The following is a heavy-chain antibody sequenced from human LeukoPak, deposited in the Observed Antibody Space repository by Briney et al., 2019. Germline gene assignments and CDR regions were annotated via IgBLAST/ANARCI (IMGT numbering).Heavy chain of an antibody. D-gene: IGHD2-21*02. CDR1: GFTLSSYW. CDR2: IKQDGSEK. Sequence: GGSLRLSCAASGFTLSSYWMSWVRQAPGKGLEWVANIKQDGSEKYYVDSVKGRFTISRDNAKNSLYLQMDSLRAEDTAVYHCARQPVTATAFDIWGQGTTVTVSS. J-gene: IGHJ3*02. CDR3: ARQPVTATAFDI. V-gene: IGHV3-7*01.